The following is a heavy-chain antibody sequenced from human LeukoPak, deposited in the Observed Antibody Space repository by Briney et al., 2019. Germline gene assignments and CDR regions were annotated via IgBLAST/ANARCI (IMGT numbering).Heavy chain of an antibody. CDR1: GGTFSNYA. D-gene: IGHD5-24*01. Sequence: ASVKVSCKASGGTFSNYAISWVRQAPGQGLEWMGGVVPIFGTANYAQKFQGRVTITADESTTTAYMELSSLRFEDTAVYYCASQRWLQFYYFDYWGQGTLVTVSS. CDR2: VVPIFGTA. J-gene: IGHJ4*02. V-gene: IGHV1-69*13. CDR3: ASQRWLQFYYFDY.